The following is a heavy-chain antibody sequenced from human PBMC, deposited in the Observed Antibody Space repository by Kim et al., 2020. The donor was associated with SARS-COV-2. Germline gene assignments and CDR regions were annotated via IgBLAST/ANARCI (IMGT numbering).Heavy chain of an antibody. CDR3: ARDLWAAAGLGGMDV. J-gene: IGHJ6*02. Sequence: GGSLRLSCAASGFIVSGNYMTWVRQAPGKGLEWVSVIYSGGSTYYADSVKGRFTISRDNSKNTLFLQMNSLRAADTAVYYCARDLWAAAGLGGMDVWGQGTTVTVSS. CDR2: IYSGGST. D-gene: IGHD6-13*01. V-gene: IGHV3-53*01. CDR1: GFIVSGNY.